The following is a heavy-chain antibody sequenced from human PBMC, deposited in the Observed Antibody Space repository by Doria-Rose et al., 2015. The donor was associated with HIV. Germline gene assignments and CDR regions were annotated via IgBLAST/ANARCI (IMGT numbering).Heavy chain of an antibody. V-gene: IGHV2-26*01. CDR2: IFLDDER. Sequence: SGPVLVKPTETLTLTCTVSGVSLSSPGMGVSWIRQPPGKALEWLANIFLDDERSYKTSLKSRLTISRGTSKRQVVLTMTDMDPVDTATYYCARIKSSRWYHKYYFDFWGQGTLVIVSA. CDR3: ARIKSSRWYHKYYFDF. J-gene: IGHJ4*02. CDR1: GVSLSSPGMG. D-gene: IGHD6-13*01.